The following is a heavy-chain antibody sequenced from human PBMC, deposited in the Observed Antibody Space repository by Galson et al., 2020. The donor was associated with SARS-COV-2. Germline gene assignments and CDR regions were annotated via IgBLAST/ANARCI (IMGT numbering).Heavy chain of an antibody. D-gene: IGHD5-18*01. Sequence: ASVKVSCKASGYTFTNYDINWVRQATGEGLEWMGWMNPKSGNTGYVQKFQGRVTMTRDTSTSTAYMELSSLRFEDTAVYYCARVWERGFSSGNWFDPWGQGTLVTVSS. CDR3: ARVWERGFSSGNWFDP. V-gene: IGHV1-8*01. CDR2: MNPKSGNT. CDR1: GYTFTNYD. J-gene: IGHJ5*02.